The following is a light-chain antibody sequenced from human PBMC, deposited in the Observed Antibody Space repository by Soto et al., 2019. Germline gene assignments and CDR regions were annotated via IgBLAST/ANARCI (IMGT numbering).Light chain of an antibody. J-gene: IGLJ3*02. CDR3: QSYDSNLSEV. Sequence: QSVLTQPPSVSGAPGQRVTISCTGSSSNIGARYDVHWYQHLPGTAPKLLIYGNSNRPSGVPERFSGSKSGTSASLAITGLQAEDEADYYCQSYDSNLSEVFGGGTKLTVL. CDR2: GNS. V-gene: IGLV1-40*01. CDR1: SSNIGARYD.